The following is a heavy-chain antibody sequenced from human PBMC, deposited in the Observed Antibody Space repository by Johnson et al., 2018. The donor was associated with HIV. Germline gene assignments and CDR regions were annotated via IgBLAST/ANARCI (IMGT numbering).Heavy chain of an antibody. CDR1: GFTFSSYG. CDR2: ISYDGSNK. CDR3: ARDKMWKQWPPHAFNI. D-gene: IGHD5-12*01. V-gene: IGHV3-30*03. Sequence: QVQLVESGGGVVQPGRSLRLSCAASGFTFSSYGMHWVRQAPGKGLEWVAVISYDGSNKYYADSVKGRFTISRDNSKNSLYLQMNSLRAEDTALYYCARDKMWKQWPPHAFNIWGQGTMVTVSS. J-gene: IGHJ3*02.